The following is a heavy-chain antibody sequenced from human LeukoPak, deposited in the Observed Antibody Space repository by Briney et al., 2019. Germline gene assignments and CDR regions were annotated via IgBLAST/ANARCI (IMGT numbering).Heavy chain of an antibody. CDR1: GFTFSSFG. CDR2: ISYDGSNK. D-gene: IGHD1/OR15-1a*01. CDR3: AHGNSLGY. Sequence: PGGALRLSCGASGFTFSSFGMYWVRQAPGKGLEWVAVISYDGSNKYYADSVKGRFTISRDNSKNTLYLQMNSLRAEDTAVYYCAHGNSLGYWGQGTLVTVSS. J-gene: IGHJ4*02. V-gene: IGHV3-30*03.